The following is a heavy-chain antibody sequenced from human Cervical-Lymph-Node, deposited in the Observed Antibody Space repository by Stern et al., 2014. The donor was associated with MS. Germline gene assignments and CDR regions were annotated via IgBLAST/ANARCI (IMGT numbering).Heavy chain of an antibody. D-gene: IGHD3-10*02. CDR3: ARDVRGVLFDY. CDR1: GFTFSSYG. J-gene: IGHJ4*02. V-gene: IGHV3-33*01. CDR2: IWYDGSNK. Sequence: VQLEESGGGVVQPGRSLRLSCAASGFTFSSYGMHWVRQAPGKGLEWVAVIWYDGSNKYYADSVKGRFTISRDNSKNTLYLQMNSLRAEDTAVYYCARDVRGVLFDYWGQGTLVTVSS.